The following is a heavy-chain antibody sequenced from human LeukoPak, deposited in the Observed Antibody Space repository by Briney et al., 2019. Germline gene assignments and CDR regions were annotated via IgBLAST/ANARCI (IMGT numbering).Heavy chain of an antibody. J-gene: IGHJ6*04. CDR2: IIPIFGTA. V-gene: IGHV1-69*13. Sequence: GASVKVSCKASGGTFSSYAISWVRQAPGQGLEWMGGIIPIFGTANYAQKFQGRVTITADESTSTAYMELSSLRSEDTAVYYCARDPAIVVVPAATYYCYGMDVWGKGTTVTVSS. CDR1: GGTFSSYA. CDR3: ARDPAIVVVPAATYYCYGMDV. D-gene: IGHD2-2*01.